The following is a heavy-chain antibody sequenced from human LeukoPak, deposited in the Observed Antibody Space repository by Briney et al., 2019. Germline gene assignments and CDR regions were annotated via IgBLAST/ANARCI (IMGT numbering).Heavy chain of an antibody. V-gene: IGHV4-59*08. CDR2: IFYSGTT. J-gene: IGHJ4*02. CDR1: GVSISSYY. D-gene: IGHD1-26*01. CDR3: ARLAAISGSDYPDD. Sequence: SETLSLTCTVSGVSISSYYWSWIRQPPGKGLEWIGYIFYSGTTIYNPSLKRRVTISVDTSNNHFSLRLRSVTAADTAVYYCARLAAISGSDYPDDWGQGTLVTVSS.